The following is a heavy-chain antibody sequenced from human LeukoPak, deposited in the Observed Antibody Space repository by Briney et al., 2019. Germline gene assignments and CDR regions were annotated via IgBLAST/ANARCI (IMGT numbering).Heavy chain of an antibody. D-gene: IGHD5-18*01. CDR1: GFTFSSYS. J-gene: IGHJ4*02. CDR2: ISGSSNYI. CDR3: ARVGRGYSYGFFDY. V-gene: IGHV3-21*01. Sequence: GGSLRLSCAGSGFTFSSYSINWVRQAPGKGLEWVSSISGSSNYIYYADSVKGRFTVSRDNARNSLYLQMNTLRAEDTAVYYCARVGRGYSYGFFDYWGQGTLVTVSS.